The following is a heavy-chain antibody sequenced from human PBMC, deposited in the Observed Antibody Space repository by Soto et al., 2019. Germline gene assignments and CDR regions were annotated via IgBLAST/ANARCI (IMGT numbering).Heavy chain of an antibody. CDR2: IKQDGSEK. CDR3: ARVGYSGYDYVYYYYYMDV. Sequence: EVQLVESGGGLVQPGGSLRLSCAASGFTFSSYWMSWVRQAPGKGLEWVANIKQDGSEKYYVDSVKGRFTISRDNAKNSLYLQMNSLRAEDTAVYYCARVGYSGYDYVYYYYYMDVWGKGTTVTVSS. J-gene: IGHJ6*03. V-gene: IGHV3-7*01. CDR1: GFTFSSYW. D-gene: IGHD5-12*01.